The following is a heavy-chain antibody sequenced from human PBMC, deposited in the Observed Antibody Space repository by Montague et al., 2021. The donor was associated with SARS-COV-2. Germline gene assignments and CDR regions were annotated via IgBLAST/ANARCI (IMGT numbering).Heavy chain of an antibody. Sequence: SLRLSCAASGFTFSSYSVTWVRQAPGKGLEWVSSISSSSNNVHYADSVKGRFTISRDNAKNSLYLQMNSLRVDDTAVYYCARVWAPYDYVWGSYRYFDYWGQGTLVTVS. CDR3: ARVWAPYDYVWGSYRYFDY. D-gene: IGHD3-16*02. J-gene: IGHJ4*02. V-gene: IGHV3-21*01. CDR1: GFTFSSYS. CDR2: ISSSSNNV.